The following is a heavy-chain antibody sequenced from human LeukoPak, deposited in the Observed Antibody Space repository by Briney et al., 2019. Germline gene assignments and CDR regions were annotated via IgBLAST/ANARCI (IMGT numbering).Heavy chain of an antibody. CDR2: ISWNSGSI. Sequence: GRSLRLSCVASGFTFDDYAMHWVRQGPGKGLEWVSGISWNSGSIGYADSVKGRFTISRDNAKNSLYLQMNSLRAEDTALYYCAQDEAVAGLGAFDFWGQGTMVTVSS. CDR1: GFTFDDYA. J-gene: IGHJ3*01. D-gene: IGHD6-19*01. V-gene: IGHV3-9*01. CDR3: AQDEAVAGLGAFDF.